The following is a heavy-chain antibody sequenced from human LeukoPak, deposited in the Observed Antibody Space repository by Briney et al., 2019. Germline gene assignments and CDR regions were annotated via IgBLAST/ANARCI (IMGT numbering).Heavy chain of an antibody. CDR1: GGSIRGYY. CDR2: IYYSGST. V-gene: IGHV4-59*08. CDR3: ARNPPFDFWSGYYEGYYYYMDV. J-gene: IGHJ6*03. Sequence: SETLSLTCTVSGGSIRGYYWSWIRQPPGKGLEWIGYIYYSGSTNYNPSLKSRVTISVDTSKNQFSLKLSSVTAADTAVYYCARNPPFDFWSGYYEGYYYYMDVWGKGTTVTVSS. D-gene: IGHD3-3*01.